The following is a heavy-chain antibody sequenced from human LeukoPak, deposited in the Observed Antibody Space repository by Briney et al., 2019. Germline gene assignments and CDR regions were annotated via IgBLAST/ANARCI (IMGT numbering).Heavy chain of an antibody. CDR2: INHSGST. CDR1: GGSFSGYD. D-gene: IGHD3-10*01. J-gene: IGHJ6*02. Sequence: SETLSLTCAVYGGSFSGYDWSWIRQPPGKGLEWIGEINHSGSTNYNPSLKSRVTISVDTSKNQFSLKLSSVTAADTAVYYCASGYYGSGSRPALLYYYYGMDVWGQGTTVTVSS. CDR3: ASGYYGSGSRPALLYYYYGMDV. V-gene: IGHV4-34*01.